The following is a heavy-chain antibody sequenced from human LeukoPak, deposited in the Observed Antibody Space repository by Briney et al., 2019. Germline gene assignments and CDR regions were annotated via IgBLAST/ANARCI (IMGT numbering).Heavy chain of an antibody. CDR3: AKDFLPSITMVRGVGDAFDI. Sequence: GGSLRLSCAASGFTFSSYGMHWVRQAPGKGLEWVAFIRYDGSNKYYADSVKGRFTISRDNSKNTLYLQMNSLRAEDTAVYYCAKDFLPSITMVRGVGDAFDIWGQGTMVTVSS. CDR1: GFTFSSYG. D-gene: IGHD3-10*01. V-gene: IGHV3-30*02. CDR2: IRYDGSNK. J-gene: IGHJ3*02.